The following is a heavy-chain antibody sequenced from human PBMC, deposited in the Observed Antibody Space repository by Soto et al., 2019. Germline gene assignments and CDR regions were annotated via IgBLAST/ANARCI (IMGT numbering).Heavy chain of an antibody. Sequence: TRPLRSTGSAGFLRTGCNRVCLRQPPGKGLEWVGTFYYDGPTYYSPSLKSRVSISLDTSKNQFSLNLNSVTAADTAVYYFARDRAHRGWSLYFAFWGQG. D-gene: IGHD3-16*01. CDR3: ARDRAHRGWSLYFAF. CDR1: AGFLRTGCN. CDR2: FYYDGPT. J-gene: IGHJ4*02. V-gene: IGHV4-38-2*02.